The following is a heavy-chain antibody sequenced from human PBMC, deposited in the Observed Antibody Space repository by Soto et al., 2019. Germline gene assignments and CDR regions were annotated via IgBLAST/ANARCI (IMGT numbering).Heavy chain of an antibody. Sequence: QVQLQESGPGLVKPSETLSLTCTVSGGSISSYYWSWIRQPPGKGLEWIGYIYYSGSTNYNPSLKSRVTISVDTSKNQFSLKLSSVTAADTAVSYCARDSGLEEGYFDYWGQGTLVTVSS. D-gene: IGHD3-22*01. V-gene: IGHV4-59*01. CDR2: IYYSGST. J-gene: IGHJ4*02. CDR3: ARDSGLEEGYFDY. CDR1: GGSISSYY.